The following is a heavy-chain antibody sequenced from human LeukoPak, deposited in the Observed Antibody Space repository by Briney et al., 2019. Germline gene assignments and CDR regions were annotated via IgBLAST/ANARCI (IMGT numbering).Heavy chain of an antibody. J-gene: IGHJ6*03. Sequence: ASVNDCCKASGYTFTDYYMHWVQQAPGKGLEWMGRVDPEDGETIYAEKFQGRVTITADTSTDTAYMELSSLRSEDTAVYYCATGQGYSYGNYYYYMDDGGQGTTVTVSS. D-gene: IGHD5-18*01. CDR1: GYTFTDYY. CDR3: ATGQGYSYGNYYYYMDD. V-gene: IGHV1-69-2*01. CDR2: VDPEDGET.